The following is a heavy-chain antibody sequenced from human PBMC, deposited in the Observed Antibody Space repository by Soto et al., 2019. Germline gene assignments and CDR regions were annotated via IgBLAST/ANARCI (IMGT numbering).Heavy chain of an antibody. Sequence: XVRGSGRASGYTFTSYAMNCVRQAPGQRLEWMGWINAGNGNTKYSQKFQGRVTITRDTSASTAYIELSSLRSEDTAVYYCARDLAMDVWGQGTTVTVSS. D-gene: IGHD3-16*01. CDR2: INAGNGNT. CDR3: ARDLAMDV. CDR1: GYTFTSYA. J-gene: IGHJ6*02. V-gene: IGHV1-3*01.